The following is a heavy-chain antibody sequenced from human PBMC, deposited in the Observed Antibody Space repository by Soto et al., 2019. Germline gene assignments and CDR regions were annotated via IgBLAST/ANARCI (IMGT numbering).Heavy chain of an antibody. CDR3: TGDRSYSSAH. Sequence: EVQLVESGGGLVQPGGSLRLSCAASGFSFSNTWMHWVRQAPGRGLVWVSHINSDGSTTTYADSVKGRFTISRDNAKNTVYLQTNSLRVEDAAVYYCTGDRSYSSAHWGQGTLVTVSS. D-gene: IGHD6-19*01. CDR2: INSDGSTT. V-gene: IGHV3-74*01. CDR1: GFSFSNTW. J-gene: IGHJ4*02.